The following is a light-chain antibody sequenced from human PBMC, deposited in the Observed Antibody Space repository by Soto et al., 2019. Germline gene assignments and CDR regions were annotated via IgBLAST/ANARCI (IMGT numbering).Light chain of an antibody. J-gene: IGKJ4*01. CDR2: GAS. CDR3: QQYANSPLT. Sequence: ELVLTHSPDTLSLSPGERATLSCRASQSVNNNYLAWYQQKPGQAPRLLIYGASSRATGVPDRFSGSGSGTDFTLTISRLEPEDFAVFYCQQYANSPLTFGGGTKV. CDR1: QSVNNNY. V-gene: IGKV3-20*01.